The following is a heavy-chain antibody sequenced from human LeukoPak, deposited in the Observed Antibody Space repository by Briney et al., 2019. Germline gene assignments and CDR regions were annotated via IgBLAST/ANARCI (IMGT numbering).Heavy chain of an antibody. Sequence: GGSLRLSCAASGFTFSSYGIHWVRQAPGKGLEWVADISYDGNNKYYADSVKGRLTISRDNSKNTLYLQMNSLRADDTAVYYCAKDRDDFPDYWGQGTLVTVSS. D-gene: IGHD3-3*01. CDR3: AKDRDDFPDY. CDR2: ISYDGNNK. CDR1: GFTFSSYG. V-gene: IGHV3-30*18. J-gene: IGHJ4*02.